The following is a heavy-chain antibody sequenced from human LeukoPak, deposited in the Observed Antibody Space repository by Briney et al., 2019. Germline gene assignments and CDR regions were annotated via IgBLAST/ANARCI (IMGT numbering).Heavy chain of an antibody. V-gene: IGHV3-11*01. CDR1: GFTFSDYY. D-gene: IGHD6-13*01. J-gene: IGHJ6*03. Sequence: GGSLRLSCAASGFTFSDYYMSWIRQAPGKGLEGVSYISSSGSTIYYADSVKGRFTISRDNAKNSLYLQMNSLRAEDTAVYYCARELNIAAAGIYYMDVWGKGTTVTVSS. CDR3: ARELNIAAAGIYYMDV. CDR2: ISSSGSTI.